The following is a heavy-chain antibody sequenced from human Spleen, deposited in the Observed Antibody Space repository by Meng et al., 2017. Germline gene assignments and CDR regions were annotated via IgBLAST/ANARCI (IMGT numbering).Heavy chain of an antibody. Sequence: GSLRLSCTVSGGSVSSGSYYWSWIRQPPGKGLEWIGYIYYSGSTNYNPSLKSRVTISVDTSKNQFSLKLSSVTAADTAVYYCARAQKAYSSSWYVEIDYWGQGTLVTVSS. D-gene: IGHD6-13*01. CDR2: IYYSGST. CDR1: GGSVSSGSYY. V-gene: IGHV4-61*01. J-gene: IGHJ4*02. CDR3: ARAQKAYSSSWYVEIDY.